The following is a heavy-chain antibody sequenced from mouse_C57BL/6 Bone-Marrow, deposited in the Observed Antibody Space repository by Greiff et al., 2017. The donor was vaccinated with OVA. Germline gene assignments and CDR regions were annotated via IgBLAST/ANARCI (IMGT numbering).Heavy chain of an antibody. CDR2: IYPENGDH. CDR3: TTDDSNYLDD. D-gene: IGHD1-1*01. J-gene: IGHJ2*01. V-gene: IGHV14-4*01. CDR1: GFTIKDYY. Sequence: VQLKESGAELVRPGASVKLSCTASGFTIKDYYMHWVKQRPEQGLEWIGWIYPENGDHEYASKFQGKATITAATSSNTAYLQLSSLTSEYTVDYYCTTDDSNYLDDWGQGTTLTVSS.